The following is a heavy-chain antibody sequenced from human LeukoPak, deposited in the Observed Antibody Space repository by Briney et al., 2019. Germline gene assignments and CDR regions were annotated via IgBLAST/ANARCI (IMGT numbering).Heavy chain of an antibody. CDR2: TSQDESEK. J-gene: IGHJ4*02. V-gene: IGHV3-7*05. D-gene: IGHD1-1*01. CDR1: GFTCRNYW. Sequence: GGSLRLSCGASGFTCRNYWRSWVRQAPGKGLERVPPTSQDESEKDYVDSVKGRFTISRDNAKNSLYLQMNSLRAEDTAVYYCARVRGRSTNSDFDLWGPGTLVTVSS. CDR3: ARVRGRSTNSDFDL.